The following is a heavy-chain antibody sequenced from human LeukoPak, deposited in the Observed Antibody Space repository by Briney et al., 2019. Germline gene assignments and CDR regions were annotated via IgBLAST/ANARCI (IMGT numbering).Heavy chain of an antibody. CDR3: ARGLKVYDILTGYERIAFDI. CDR1: GYTFTAYY. Sequence: ASVKVSCKATGYTFTAYYMHWVRQAPGQGLEWMGWINPNSGGTNYAQKFQGRVTMTRDTSISTAYMELSRLRSDDTAVYYCARGLKVYDILTGYERIAFDIWGQGTMVTVSS. J-gene: IGHJ3*02. CDR2: INPNSGGT. D-gene: IGHD3-9*01. V-gene: IGHV1-2*02.